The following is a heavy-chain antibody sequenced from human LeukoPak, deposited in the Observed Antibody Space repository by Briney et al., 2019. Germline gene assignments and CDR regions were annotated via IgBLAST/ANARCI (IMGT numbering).Heavy chain of an antibody. J-gene: IGHJ4*02. CDR1: GFTFSNYG. Sequence: GGSLRLSCAASGFTFSNYGMSWVRQAPGRGLEWVSGIGGSGGDTYYADSVKGRFTISRDNAKNSLYLQMNSLRAEDTAVYYCARDLGGRSYWGQGTLVTVSS. CDR2: IGGSGGDT. D-gene: IGHD2-15*01. V-gene: IGHV3-23*01. CDR3: ARDLGGRSY.